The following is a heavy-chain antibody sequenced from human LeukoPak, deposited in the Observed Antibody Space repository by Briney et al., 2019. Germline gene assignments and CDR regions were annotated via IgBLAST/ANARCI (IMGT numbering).Heavy chain of an antibody. V-gene: IGHV4-59*08. CDR2: IYYSGST. CDR1: GGSISSNY. Sequence: SETLSLTCSVSGGSISSNYWSWFRQPPGKGLEWIGYIYYSGSTTYNPSLKSRVTISVDTSKTQFSLKLTSVTAADTAVYYCATYWSTSGYVDSWGQGTLVTVSS. CDR3: ATYWSTSGYVDS. J-gene: IGHJ4*02. D-gene: IGHD3-22*01.